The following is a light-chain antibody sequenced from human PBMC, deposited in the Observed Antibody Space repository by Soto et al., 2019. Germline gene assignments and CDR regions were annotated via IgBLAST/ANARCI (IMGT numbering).Light chain of an antibody. CDR2: EVS. Sequence: QSALTQPPSASGSPGQSVTISCTGTSSDIGAYNYVSWYQQHPGKAPKLMIHEVSKRPSEVPDRFSGSKSGNTASLTVSGLQAEDEADYYCSSYAGSNDRGVFGGGTKVTVL. CDR1: SSDIGAYNY. J-gene: IGLJ3*02. CDR3: SSYAGSNDRGV. V-gene: IGLV2-8*01.